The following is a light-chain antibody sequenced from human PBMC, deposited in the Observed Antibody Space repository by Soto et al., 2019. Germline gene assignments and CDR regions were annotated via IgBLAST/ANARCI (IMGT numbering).Light chain of an antibody. CDR3: VEGTHWSWT. CDR1: QSLVYSDGNTY. CDR2: KVS. V-gene: IGKV2-30*01. J-gene: IGKJ1*01. Sequence: DVVMTQSPLSLPVTLGQPASISCRSSQSLVYSDGNTYLNWFQQRPGQSPRRLIYKVSNRDSGVPDRFSGSGSATDFTMKISRVEAEDVGVYYCVEGTHWSWTFGQGTKVDIK.